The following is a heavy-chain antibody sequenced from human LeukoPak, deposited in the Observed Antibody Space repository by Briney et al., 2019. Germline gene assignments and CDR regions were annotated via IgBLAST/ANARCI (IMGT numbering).Heavy chain of an antibody. CDR3: VRDRNNNYFDY. CDR2: IWSDGTKE. Sequence: GGSLRLSCAASGFAFGIYGMRWVRQAPGKGLEWVAFIWSDGTKEFYADSVKGRFAISRDNSNNTVYLHMNSLRAEDTALYFCVRDRNNNYFDYWGQGTLLTVSS. CDR1: GFAFGIYG. J-gene: IGHJ4*02. D-gene: IGHD1-14*01. V-gene: IGHV3-33*01.